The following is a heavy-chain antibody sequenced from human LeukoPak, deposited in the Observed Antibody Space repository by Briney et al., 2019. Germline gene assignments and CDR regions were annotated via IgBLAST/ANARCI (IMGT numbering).Heavy chain of an antibody. V-gene: IGHV4-31*03. CDR3: ARVVVNWFDP. CDR2: IFYSGST. D-gene: IGHD2-15*01. J-gene: IGHJ5*02. CDR1: GASISSGGYY. Sequence: SETLSLTCTVSGASISSGGYYWSWIRQHPGVGLEWIGYIFYSGSTYYNPSLKSRVTISVDTSKNQFSLKLSSVTAADTAVYYCARVVVNWFDPWGQGTLVTVSS.